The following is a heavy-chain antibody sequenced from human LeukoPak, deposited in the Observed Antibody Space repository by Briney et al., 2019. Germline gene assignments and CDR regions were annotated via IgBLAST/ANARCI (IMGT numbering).Heavy chain of an antibody. V-gene: IGHV4-30-4*07. J-gene: IGHJ4*02. CDR2: IYYSGST. CDR1: GGSISSGGYS. Sequence: PSETLSLTCAVSGGSISSGGYSWSWIRQPPGKGLEWIGYIYYSGSTYYNPSLKSRVTISVDTSKNQFSLKLGSVTAADTAVYYCAAMVRGVMPDYWGQGTLVTVSS. CDR3: AAMVRGVMPDY. D-gene: IGHD3-10*01.